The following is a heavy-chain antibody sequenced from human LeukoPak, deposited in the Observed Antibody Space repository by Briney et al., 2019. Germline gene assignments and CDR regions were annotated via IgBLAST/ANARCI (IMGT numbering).Heavy chain of an antibody. CDR1: GGSFSGYY. V-gene: IGHV4-34*01. CDR3: ARGRGIAAPIDY. D-gene: IGHD6-13*01. J-gene: IGHJ4*02. Sequence: SEILSLTCAVYGGSFSGYYWSWIRQPPGKGLEWIGEINHSGSTNYNPSLKSRVTISVDTSKNQFSLKLSSVTAADTAVYYCARGRGIAAPIDYWGQGTLVTVSS. CDR2: INHSGST.